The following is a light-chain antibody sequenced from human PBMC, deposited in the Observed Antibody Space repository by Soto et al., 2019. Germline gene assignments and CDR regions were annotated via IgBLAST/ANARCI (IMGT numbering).Light chain of an antibody. CDR2: GAS. CDR3: QQYGGSTRT. V-gene: IGKV3-20*01. CDR1: QSVTTQ. Sequence: IVLTQSPGTLSLSPGERATLSCRASQSVTTQLAWYHQKPGQAPRLIIHGASSRATGVPDRITGSGSGTDFTLSISRLEPEDFAVYYCQQYGGSTRTFGQGTKVEIK. J-gene: IGKJ1*01.